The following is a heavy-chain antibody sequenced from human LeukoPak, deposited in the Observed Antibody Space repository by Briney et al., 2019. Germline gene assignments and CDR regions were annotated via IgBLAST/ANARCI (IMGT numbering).Heavy chain of an antibody. D-gene: IGHD3-3*01. CDR3: AAMGYGSGYYDFWSGYDYYGMDV. Sequence: SVKVSCKASGFTFTSSAVQWVRQARGQRLEWIGWIVVGSGNTNYAQEFQERVTITRDMSTSTAYMELSSLRSEDTAVYYCAAMGYGSGYYDFWSGYDYYGMDVWGQGTTVTVSS. V-gene: IGHV1-58*01. CDR1: GFTFTSSA. J-gene: IGHJ6*02. CDR2: IVVGSGNT.